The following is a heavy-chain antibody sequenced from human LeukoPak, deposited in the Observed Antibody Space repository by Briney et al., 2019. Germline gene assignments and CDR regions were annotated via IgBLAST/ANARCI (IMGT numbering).Heavy chain of an antibody. J-gene: IGHJ4*02. D-gene: IGHD2/OR15-2a*01. V-gene: IGHV3-74*01. CDR3: VSFYEAY. CDR2: INSDGSWT. CDR1: VNYW. Sequence: GGSLRLSCAASVNYWMHWFRRAPGKGLVWVSHINSDGSWTSYADSVKGRFTISKDNAKNTVYLQMNNLRAEDTAVYYCVSFYEAYWGRGTLVTVSS.